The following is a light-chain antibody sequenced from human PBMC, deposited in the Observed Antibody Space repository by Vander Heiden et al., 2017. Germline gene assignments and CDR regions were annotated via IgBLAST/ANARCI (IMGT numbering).Light chain of an antibody. J-gene: IGLJ1*01. CDR2: DDG. CDR1: NIGSKS. V-gene: IGLV3-21*02. Sequence: SSVLTQPPSVSVAPGQTARLPCGGNNIGSKSVHWYQQKPGQAPVLVVYDDGDRPSGIPERFSGANSGDTATLTISRGEAGDEADYYCQVWDSSSDHLVFGTGTKVTVL. CDR3: QVWDSSSDHLV.